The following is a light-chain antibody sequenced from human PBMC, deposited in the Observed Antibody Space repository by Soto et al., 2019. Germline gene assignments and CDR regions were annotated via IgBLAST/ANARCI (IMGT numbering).Light chain of an antibody. CDR3: GAWDNSLSVVV. CDR1: SSNIGRNY. Sequence: QSVLTQPPSVSAAPGQKVTISCSGSSSNIGRNYVSWYQHLPGTAPKLLIYDNDKRPSGIPDRFSGSKSGTSATLGITGLQTGDEADYYCGAWDNSLSVVVFGGGTKLNVL. J-gene: IGLJ2*01. V-gene: IGLV1-51*01. CDR2: DND.